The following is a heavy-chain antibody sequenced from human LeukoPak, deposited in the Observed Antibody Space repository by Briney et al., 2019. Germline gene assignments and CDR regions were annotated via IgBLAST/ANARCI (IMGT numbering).Heavy chain of an antibody. V-gene: IGHV3-48*04. J-gene: IGHJ4*02. D-gene: IGHD5-12*01. Sequence: GGSLRLSCAGSGFTFSSYSMNWVRQAPGKGLEWVSYISPTGSTMYYADSVKGRFTISRDNAKNSLYLQMNSLRAEDTAVYYCATLTVASPFDYWGQGALVTVSS. CDR1: GFTFSSYS. CDR2: ISPTGSTM. CDR3: ATLTVASPFDY.